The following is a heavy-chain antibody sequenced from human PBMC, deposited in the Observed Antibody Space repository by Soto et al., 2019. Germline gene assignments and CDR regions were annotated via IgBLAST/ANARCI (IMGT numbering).Heavy chain of an antibody. CDR1: GFTLSMSA. D-gene: IGHD1-26*01. V-gene: IGHV3-23*01. CDR3: AKDRGITVKVGDAFDV. CDR2: ISDSGDRT. Sequence: PGGSLSLSCASSGFTLSMSAVNWVRQAPGKGLEWVSYISDSGDRTYYADSVKGRFTISRDRSKNTVPLQMDSLRAEDTAVYYCAKDRGITVKVGDAFDVWGQGSKVIVSS. J-gene: IGHJ3*01.